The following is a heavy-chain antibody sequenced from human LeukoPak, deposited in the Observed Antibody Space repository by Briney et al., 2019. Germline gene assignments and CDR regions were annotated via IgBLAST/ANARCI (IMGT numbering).Heavy chain of an antibody. CDR1: GFTFSSHG. J-gene: IGHJ4*02. D-gene: IGHD2-15*01. CDR2: ISYDGSNK. Sequence: GGSLRLSCAASGFTFSSHGMHWVRQAPGKGLEWVAVISYDGSNKNYADSVKGRFTISRDNSKNTLYLQMNSLRAEDTAVYYCAKVESRISATEDYWGQGTLVTVSS. CDR3: AKVESRISATEDY. V-gene: IGHV3-30*18.